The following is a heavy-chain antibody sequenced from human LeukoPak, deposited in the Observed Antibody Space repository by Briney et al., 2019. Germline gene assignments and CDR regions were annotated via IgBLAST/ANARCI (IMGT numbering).Heavy chain of an antibody. Sequence: GGSLRLSCAASGFTFRSYSMNWVRQAPGKGLEWVSGMSGRGDTSYYADSVKGRFTISRDNSKNTLFLQMNSLRAEDTAVYYCAKLAGIRGWFVYYFDYWGQGTLVTVS. CDR2: MSGRGDTS. J-gene: IGHJ4*02. CDR1: GFTFRSYS. D-gene: IGHD6-19*01. CDR3: AKLAGIRGWFVYYFDY. V-gene: IGHV3-23*01.